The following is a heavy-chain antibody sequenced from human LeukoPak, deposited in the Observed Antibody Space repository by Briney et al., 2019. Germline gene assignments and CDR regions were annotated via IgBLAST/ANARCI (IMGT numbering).Heavy chain of an antibody. CDR1: GYTFTDYY. CDR3: ARGGSYGSGPNWYVP. Sequence: GASVKVSCKASGYTFTDYYMHWVRQAPGQGLEWMGWINPNSGGTNYAQKFQGRVTMTRDTSISTAYMELTRLRSDDTAVYYCARGGSYGSGPNWYVPWGQGTLVTVFS. J-gene: IGHJ5*02. CDR2: INPNSGGT. D-gene: IGHD3-10*01. V-gene: IGHV1-2*02.